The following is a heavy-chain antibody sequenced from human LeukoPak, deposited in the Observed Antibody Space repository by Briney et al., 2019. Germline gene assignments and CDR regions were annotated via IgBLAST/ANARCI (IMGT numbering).Heavy chain of an antibody. CDR2: ISSRSTYI. D-gene: IGHD2-8*02. J-gene: IGHJ4*02. CDR1: GFTFSSYW. Sequence: GGSLRLSCAASGFTFSSYWLSWVRQAPGKGLEWISYISSRSTYISDADSVKGRFTISRDNAKNLLFLQMNSLRVEDTALYYCARGGTGAFDYWGQGILVTVSS. CDR3: ARGGTGAFDY. V-gene: IGHV3-21*05.